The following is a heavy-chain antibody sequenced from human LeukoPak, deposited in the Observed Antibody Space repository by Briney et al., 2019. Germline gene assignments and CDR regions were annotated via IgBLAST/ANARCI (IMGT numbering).Heavy chain of an antibody. CDR3: ARVEESPKLFPGAFDI. CDR2: INWNGGST. Sequence: LPGGSLRLSCAASGFTFDDYGVSWVRQAPGKGLEWVSGINWNGGSTGYADSVKGRFTISRDNAKNSLYLQMNSLRAEDTALYYCARVEESPKLFPGAFDIWGQGTMVTVSS. D-gene: IGHD2/OR15-2a*01. V-gene: IGHV3-20*04. J-gene: IGHJ3*02. CDR1: GFTFDDYG.